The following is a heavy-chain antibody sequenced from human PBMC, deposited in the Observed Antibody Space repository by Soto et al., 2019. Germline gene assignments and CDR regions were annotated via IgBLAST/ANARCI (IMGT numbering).Heavy chain of an antibody. V-gene: IGHV3-23*01. J-gene: IGHJ4*02. CDR1: GFIFSSYA. Sequence: EVQLLESGGGLEQPGGSLRLSCAASGFIFSSYALSWVRQAPGKGLEWVSAISGRGTTTYYAVSVKGRFPFSRDNSKTLLYPTMTRRRAVGTAVYYCAKTHSGWYPPFDSWGQGTLVTVSS. CDR2: ISGRGTTT. CDR3: AKTHSGWYPPFDS. D-gene: IGHD6-19*01.